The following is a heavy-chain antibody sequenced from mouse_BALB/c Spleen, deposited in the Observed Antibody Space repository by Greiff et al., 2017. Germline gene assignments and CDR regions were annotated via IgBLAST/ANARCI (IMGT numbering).Heavy chain of an antibody. Sequence: EVQLVESGGGLVKPGGSLKLSCAASGFTFSSYAMSWVRQTPEKRLEWVASISSGGSTYYPDSVKGRFTISRDNARNILYLQMSSLRSEDTAMYYCAREGDGYLYAMDYWGQGTSVTVSS. J-gene: IGHJ4*01. V-gene: IGHV5-6-5*01. D-gene: IGHD2-3*01. CDR1: GFTFSSYA. CDR3: AREGDGYLYAMDY. CDR2: ISSGGST.